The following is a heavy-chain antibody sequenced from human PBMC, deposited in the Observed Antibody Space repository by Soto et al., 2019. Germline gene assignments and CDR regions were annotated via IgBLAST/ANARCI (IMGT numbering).Heavy chain of an antibody. CDR2: IIPIFGTA. CDR3: ALPLAYCGGDCYSDAFDI. D-gene: IGHD2-21*01. CDR1: GGTFSSYA. J-gene: IGHJ3*02. Sequence: QVQLVQSGAEVKKPGSSVKVSCKASGGTFSSYAISWVRQAPGQGLEWMGGIIPIFGTANYAQKFQGRVTINADESTSTVYMELSSLRSEDTAVYYCALPLAYCGGDCYSDAFDIWGQGTMVTVSS. V-gene: IGHV1-69*01.